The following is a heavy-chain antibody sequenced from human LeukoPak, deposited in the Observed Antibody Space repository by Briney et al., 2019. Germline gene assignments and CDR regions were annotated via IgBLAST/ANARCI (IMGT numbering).Heavy chain of an antibody. CDR3: ARSDNRGTYAPTLDH. Sequence: GGSLRLSCAASGFTFSSYSMKWLPDAPGKGLEWLSSISSSRGYLYYADAVKGGFTIARDNAKNSLYVKMNSLSAEDRAVYYCARSDNRGTYAPTLDHWGQGTLVNVSS. CDR1: GFTFSSYS. CDR2: ISSSRGYL. J-gene: IGHJ4*02. V-gene: IGHV3-21*01. D-gene: IGHD2-2*01.